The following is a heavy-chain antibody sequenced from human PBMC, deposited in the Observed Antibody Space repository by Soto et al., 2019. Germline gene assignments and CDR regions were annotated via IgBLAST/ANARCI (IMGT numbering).Heavy chain of an antibody. CDR3: ARDDHPLNTVTTELNWFDP. V-gene: IGHV1-69*01. CDR2: IIPIFGTA. D-gene: IGHD4-17*01. Sequence: QVQLVQSGAEVKKPGSSVKVSCKASGGTFSSYAISWVRQAPGQGLEWMGGIIPIFGTANYAQKFQGRVTITADESTSKAFMELSSLRSEDTAVYYCARDDHPLNTVTTELNWFDPWGQGTLVTVSS. CDR1: GGTFSSYA. J-gene: IGHJ5*02.